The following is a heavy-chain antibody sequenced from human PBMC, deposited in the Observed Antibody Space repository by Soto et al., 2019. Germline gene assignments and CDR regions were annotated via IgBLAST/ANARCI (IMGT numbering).Heavy chain of an antibody. CDR3: ARHAYDCSSTSCYIYYYYYYMDV. V-gene: IGHV4-39*01. CDR2: ISYSGST. CDR1: GGSISSSSSY. J-gene: IGHJ6*03. Sequence: TLSLTCTVSGGSISSSSSYWGWIRQPPGRGLEWIGSISYSGSTYQNPSLKSRVTISVDTSKNQFSLKLTSVTAADTAVYYCARHAYDCSSTSCYIYYYYYYMDVWGKGTTVTVSS. D-gene: IGHD2-2*01.